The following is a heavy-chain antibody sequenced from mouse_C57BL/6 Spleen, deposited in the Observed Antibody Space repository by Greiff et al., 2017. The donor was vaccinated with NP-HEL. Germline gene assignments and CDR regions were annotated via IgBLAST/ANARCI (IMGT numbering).Heavy chain of an antibody. D-gene: IGHD5-1*01. CDR1: GFTFSSYA. V-gene: IGHV5-4*01. CDR2: ISDGGSYT. Sequence: DVKLVESGGGLVKPGGSLKLSCAASGFTFSSYAMSWVRQTPEKRLEWVATISDGGSYTYYPDNVKGRFTISRDNAKNNLYLQMSHLKSEDTAMYYCARDHLMGFAYWGQGTLVTVSA. J-gene: IGHJ3*01. CDR3: ARDHLMGFAY.